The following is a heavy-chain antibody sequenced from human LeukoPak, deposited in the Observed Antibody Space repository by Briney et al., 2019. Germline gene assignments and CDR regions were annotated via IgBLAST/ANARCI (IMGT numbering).Heavy chain of an antibody. J-gene: IGHJ4*02. D-gene: IGHD6-19*01. CDR1: GGSISGWY. V-gene: IGHV4-59*01. Sequence: SETLSLTCTEFGGSISGWYWSWIRQPPGKGLEWIGYIYGSGYTNYNPSLKSRVTMSIDTSKNHFSLKLTSVTAADTATYYCARETSLAGFASGLGFNYWGQGILVTVSS. CDR3: ARETSLAGFASGLGFNY. CDR2: IYGSGYT.